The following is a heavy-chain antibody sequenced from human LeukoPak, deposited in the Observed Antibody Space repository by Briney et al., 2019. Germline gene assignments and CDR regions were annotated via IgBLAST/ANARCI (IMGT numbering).Heavy chain of an antibody. D-gene: IGHD1-1*01. Sequence: SETLSLTCTVSGGSISGYYWTWIRQPPGKGLEYIGYIYYSGGTNHNPSLKSRVTISVDTSKNQFSLKLSSVTAADTAVYYCARGRYTFDYWGQGTLVTVSS. J-gene: IGHJ4*02. CDR1: GGSISGYY. V-gene: IGHV4-59*01. CDR3: ARGRYTFDY. CDR2: IYYSGGT.